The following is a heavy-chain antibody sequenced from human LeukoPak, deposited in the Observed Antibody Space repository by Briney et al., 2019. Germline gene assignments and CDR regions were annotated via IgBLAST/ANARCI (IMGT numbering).Heavy chain of an antibody. J-gene: IGHJ6*02. CDR2: ISGSGSST. CDR3: AKTFSGSSYYYGMDV. CDR1: GFTFSSYG. D-gene: IGHD3-10*01. Sequence: GGSLRLSCAASGFTFSSYGMGWVRQAPGKGLEWFSGISGSGSSTYYADSVKGRFTISRDNSKNTLYLQMNSLRAEDTAVYYCAKTFSGSSYYYGMDVWGQGTTVTVSS. V-gene: IGHV3-23*01.